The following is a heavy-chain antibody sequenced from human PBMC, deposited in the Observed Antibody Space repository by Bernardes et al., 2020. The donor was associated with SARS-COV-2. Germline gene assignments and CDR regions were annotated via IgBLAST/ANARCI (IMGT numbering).Heavy chain of an antibody. CDR2: ISAYNGNT. CDR1: GYTFTSYG. Sequence: ASVKVSCKASGYTFTSYGISWVRQAPGQGLEWMGWISAYNGNTNYAQKLQGRVTMTRDTSISTAYMELSRLRSDDTAVYYCARVLGGSGSYLDYFDYWGQGTLVTVSS. V-gene: IGHV1-18*01. D-gene: IGHD3-10*01. CDR3: ARVLGGSGSYLDYFDY. J-gene: IGHJ4*02.